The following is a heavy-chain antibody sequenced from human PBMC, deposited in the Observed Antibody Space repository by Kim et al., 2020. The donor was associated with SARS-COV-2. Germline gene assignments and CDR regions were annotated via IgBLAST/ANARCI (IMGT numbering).Heavy chain of an antibody. V-gene: IGHV1-18*04. J-gene: IGHJ6*02. CDR3: ARNYDILTGPRNYYYGMDV. Sequence: ASVKVSCKASGYTFTSYGISWVRQAPGQGLEWMGWISAYNGNTNYAQKLQGRVTMTTDTSTSTAYMELRSLRSDDTAVYYCARNYDILTGPRNYYYGMDVWGQGTTVTVSS. CDR1: GYTFTSYG. CDR2: ISAYNGNT. D-gene: IGHD3-9*01.